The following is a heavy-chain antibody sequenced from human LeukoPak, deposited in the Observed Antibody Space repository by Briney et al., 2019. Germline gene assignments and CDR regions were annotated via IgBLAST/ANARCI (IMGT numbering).Heavy chain of an antibody. Sequence: PSETLSLTCAVYGGSFSGYYWSWIRQPPGKGLEWIGYIYYSGSTNYNPSLKSRVTISVDTSKNQFSLKLSSVTAADTAVYYCAREYYDILTRGFDPWGQGTLVTVSS. D-gene: IGHD3-9*01. V-gene: IGHV4-59*01. CDR1: GGSFSGYY. CDR2: IYYSGST. CDR3: AREYYDILTRGFDP. J-gene: IGHJ5*02.